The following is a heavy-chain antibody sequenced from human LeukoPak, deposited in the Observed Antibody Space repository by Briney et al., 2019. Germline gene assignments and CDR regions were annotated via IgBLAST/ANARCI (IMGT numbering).Heavy chain of an antibody. V-gene: IGHV4-39*02. CDR2: IYYSGST. D-gene: IGHD6-13*01. J-gene: IGHJ5*02. CDR3: ARLSRAAAIKGNGSDP. CDR1: GGSISGSTYY. Sequence: SETLSLTCTVSGGSISGSTYYWAWIRQPPGKGLEWIGSIYYSGSTHYNPSLKRRITMSVDTSKNHCPLKLTSLTAADTAVYYCARLSRAAAIKGNGSDPWGQGTPVTASS.